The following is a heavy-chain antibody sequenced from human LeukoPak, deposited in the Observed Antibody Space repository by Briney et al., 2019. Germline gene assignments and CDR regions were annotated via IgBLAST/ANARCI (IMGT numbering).Heavy chain of an antibody. CDR3: ARGGYYDSSGYYTA. V-gene: IGHV1-24*01. D-gene: IGHD3-22*01. J-gene: IGHJ5*02. CDR2: IDPEDGET. Sequence: ASVKVSCKVSGYTLTELSMHWVRQAPGKGLEWMGNIDPEDGETTYAQKFQGRVTMTEDTSTDTAYMELSSLRSEDTAVYYCARGGYYDSSGYYTAWGQGTLVTVSS. CDR1: GYTLTELS.